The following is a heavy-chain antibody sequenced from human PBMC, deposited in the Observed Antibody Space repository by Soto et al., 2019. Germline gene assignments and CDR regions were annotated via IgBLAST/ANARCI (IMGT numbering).Heavy chain of an antibody. CDR2: ISSSSSTI. V-gene: IGHV3-48*02. CDR3: ARDIADDSSGYYQTYYFDY. J-gene: IGHJ4*02. Sequence: GGSLRLSCAASGFTFSSYSMNWVRQAPGKGLEWVSYISSSSSTIYYADSVKGRFTISRDNAKNSLYLQMNSLRDEDTAVYYCARDIADDSSGYYQTYYFDYWGQGTLVTVSS. CDR1: GFTFSSYS. D-gene: IGHD3-22*01.